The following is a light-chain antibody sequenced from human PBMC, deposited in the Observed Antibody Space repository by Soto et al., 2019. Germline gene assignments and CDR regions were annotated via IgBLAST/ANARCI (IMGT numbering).Light chain of an antibody. CDR3: CSYASGSTYWV. Sequence: QSALTQPASVSGSPGQSITISCTATSSDAGGYKFVSWYQQHPGKAPKVMIYEDSKRPSGVSYRFSVSKSGNTASLTISGLQAEDEADSHCCSYASGSTYWVFGGGTKLTVL. J-gene: IGLJ3*02. CDR1: SSDAGGYKF. V-gene: IGLV2-23*01. CDR2: EDS.